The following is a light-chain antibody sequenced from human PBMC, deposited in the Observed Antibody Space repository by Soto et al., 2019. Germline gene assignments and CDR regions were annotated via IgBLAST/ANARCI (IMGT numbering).Light chain of an antibody. CDR3: RQRSTRHYT. CDR1: QDVSIF. CDR2: DAS. Sequence: LAQSPATLSLSPGQRATLSCKASQDVSIFLAWYQQKPGRAPRLLIHDASNRATGVPARFSGSGSGRDFTLTITGLEPEDFAVYYCRQRSTRHYTFGQGTKLEV. V-gene: IGKV3-11*02. J-gene: IGKJ2*01.